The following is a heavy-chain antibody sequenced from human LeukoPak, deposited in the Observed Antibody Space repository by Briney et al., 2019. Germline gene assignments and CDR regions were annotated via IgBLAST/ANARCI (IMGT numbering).Heavy chain of an antibody. J-gene: IGHJ3*02. CDR2: IIPIFGTA. CDR3: ARARSGYSYGWDAFDI. D-gene: IGHD5-18*01. Sequence: GSSVKVSCKASGGTFSSYAISWVRQAPGQGLEWMGGIIPIFGTANYAQKFQGRVTITADESTSTAYMELSSLRSEDTAVYYCARARSGYSYGWDAFDIWGRGTMVTVSS. CDR1: GGTFSSYA. V-gene: IGHV1-69*01.